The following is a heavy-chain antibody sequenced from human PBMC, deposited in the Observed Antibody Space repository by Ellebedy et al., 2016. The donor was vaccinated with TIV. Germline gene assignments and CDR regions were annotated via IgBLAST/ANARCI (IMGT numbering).Heavy chain of an antibody. D-gene: IGHD4-17*01. CDR3: ARRGSYGDYAVQINSWFDT. CDR2: IYQDGGVQ. Sequence: GESLEISCVASGFSFRSYWMSWVRQAPGKGLEWVANIYQDGGVQYYVDSVKGRFTISRDNADNSLFLQMNRLRAEDTAVYFCARRGSYGDYAVQINSWFDTWGRGTLVAVSS. CDR1: GFSFRSYW. V-gene: IGHV3-7*01. J-gene: IGHJ5*02.